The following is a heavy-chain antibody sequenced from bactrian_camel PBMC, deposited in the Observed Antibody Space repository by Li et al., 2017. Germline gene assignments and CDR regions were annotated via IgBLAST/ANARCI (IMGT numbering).Heavy chain of an antibody. Sequence: HVQLVESGGGSVQVGGSLNLSCAASLSTYNTYCVGWFRQSPGKGREGLAAIDNDGHTRYADSVKGRFTISQDSAKKTLFLQMNSLKPEDTAMYYCAADYFWASRCRLRTDFGYRGRGTQVTVS. CDR1: LSTYNTYC. CDR3: AADYFWASRCRLRTDFGY. D-gene: IGHD1*01. V-gene: IGHV3S6*01. CDR2: IDNDGHT. J-gene: IGHJ6*01.